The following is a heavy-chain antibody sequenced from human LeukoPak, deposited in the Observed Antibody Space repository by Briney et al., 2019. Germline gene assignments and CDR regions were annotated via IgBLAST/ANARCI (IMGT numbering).Heavy chain of an antibody. V-gene: IGHV4-59*02. CDR1: GGSVSNYY. J-gene: IGHJ4*02. D-gene: IGHD7-27*01. CDR3: ATRKLGNDY. Sequence: SETLSLTCTVSGGSVSNYYWSWIRQSPGKGLEWIGYIYYTETSYNPSLKSRVTISADTSKNQFSLKLYSVTAANTAVYYCATRKLGNDYWGQGTLVTVSS. CDR2: IYYTET.